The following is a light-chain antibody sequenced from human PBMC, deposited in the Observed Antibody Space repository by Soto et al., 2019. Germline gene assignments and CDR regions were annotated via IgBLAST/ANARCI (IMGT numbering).Light chain of an antibody. J-gene: IGKJ4*01. CDR3: HQRSNLPLT. CDR1: QSVSSY. Sequence: EVVLTQSPDTLSLSPGGSATLSCRASQSVSSYLAWYQQRPGQALRLLIYDVSKRATGIPARFSGSGSRTDFTLTINSLEPEDFAIYFCHQRSNLPLTFGGGTKLEIK. V-gene: IGKV3-11*01. CDR2: DVS.